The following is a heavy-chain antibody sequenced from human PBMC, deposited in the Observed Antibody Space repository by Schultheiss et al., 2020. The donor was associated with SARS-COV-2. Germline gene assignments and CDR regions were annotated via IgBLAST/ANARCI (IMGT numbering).Heavy chain of an antibody. CDR1: GFTFSSYA. Sequence: GGSLRLSCAASGFTFSSYAMHWVRQAPGKGLEWVSAISGSGGSTYYADSVKGRFTISRDNAKNSLYLQMNSLRAEDTAVYYCARDGPLRQSSTSCYTFTCYYYYMDVWGKGTTVTVSS. V-gene: IGHV3-21*01. J-gene: IGHJ6*03. CDR2: ISGSGGST. CDR3: ARDGPLRQSSTSCYTFTCYYYYMDV. D-gene: IGHD2-2*02.